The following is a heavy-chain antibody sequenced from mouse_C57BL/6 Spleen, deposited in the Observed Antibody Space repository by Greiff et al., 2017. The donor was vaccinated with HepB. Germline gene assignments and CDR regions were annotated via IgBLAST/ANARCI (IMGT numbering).Heavy chain of an antibody. Sequence: SGPVLVKPGASVKMSCKASGYTFTDYYMNWVKQSHGKSLEWIGVINPYNGGTSYNQKFKGKATLTVDKSSSTAYMELNSLTSEDSAVYYCARPTAQATLTWFAYWGQGTLVTVSA. V-gene: IGHV1-19*01. CDR3: ARPTAQATLTWFAY. J-gene: IGHJ3*01. CDR2: INPYNGGT. CDR1: GYTFTDYY. D-gene: IGHD3-2*02.